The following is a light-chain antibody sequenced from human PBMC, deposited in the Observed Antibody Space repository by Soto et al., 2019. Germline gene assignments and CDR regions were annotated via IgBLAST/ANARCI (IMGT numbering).Light chain of an antibody. CDR1: QSINNRY. Sequence: EIVLTQSPGTLSLSPGERATLSCRASQSINNRYLAWYQQKPGQAPRLLIYAASSRATGIPDRFSGSGSRTDVTLTISRLEPEDFAVYYCQQFGSSPGFTFGPGTKVDIK. J-gene: IGKJ3*01. CDR2: AAS. CDR3: QQFGSSPGFT. V-gene: IGKV3-20*01.